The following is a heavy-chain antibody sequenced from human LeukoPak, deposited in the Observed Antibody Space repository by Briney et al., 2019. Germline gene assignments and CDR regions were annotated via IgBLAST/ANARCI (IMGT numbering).Heavy chain of an antibody. D-gene: IGHD2-21*02. Sequence: ASVKVSCKASGYTFTSYGISWLRQAPGQGLEWMGWISAYNGNTNYAQKLQGRVTMTTDTSTSTAYMELRSLRSDDTAVYYCARAYCGGDCYSRNDYWGQGTLVTVSS. CDR1: GYTFTSYG. CDR3: ARAYCGGDCYSRNDY. J-gene: IGHJ4*02. CDR2: ISAYNGNT. V-gene: IGHV1-18*01.